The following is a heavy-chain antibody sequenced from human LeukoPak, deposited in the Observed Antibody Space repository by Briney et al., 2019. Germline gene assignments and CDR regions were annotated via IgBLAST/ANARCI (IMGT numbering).Heavy chain of an antibody. CDR1: GGSISSSSYY. Sequence: PSETLSLTCTVSGGSISSSSYYWGWIRQPPGKGLEWIGSIYYSGSTYYNPSLKSRVTISVDTYKNQFSLKLSSVTAADTAVYYCARLPITMVRGDGMNYWGQGTLVTVSS. V-gene: IGHV4-39*01. CDR3: ARLPITMVRGDGMNY. D-gene: IGHD3-10*01. CDR2: IYYSGST. J-gene: IGHJ4*02.